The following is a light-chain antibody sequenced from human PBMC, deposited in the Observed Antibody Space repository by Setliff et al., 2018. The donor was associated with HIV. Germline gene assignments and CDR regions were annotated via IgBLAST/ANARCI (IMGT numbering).Light chain of an antibody. J-gene: IGLJ2*01. V-gene: IGLV2-14*03. CDR3: SSYTSGTTRVV. CDR1: SSDVGGYDY. Sequence: QSVLTQPASVSGSPGQSITISCTGTSSDVGGYDYVSWYQQHPGKAPKLMIYDVTNRPAGLSNRFSGSKSGNTASLTISGLQAEDEADYYCSSYTSGTTRVVFGGGTKATVL. CDR2: DVT.